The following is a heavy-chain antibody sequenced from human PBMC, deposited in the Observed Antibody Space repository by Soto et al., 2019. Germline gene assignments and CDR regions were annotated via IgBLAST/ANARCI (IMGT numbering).Heavy chain of an antibody. D-gene: IGHD3-10*01. V-gene: IGHV1-46*01. CDR3: TITMARGVISPYYYGVDV. J-gene: IGHJ6*02. Sequence: ASVKVSCKASGYTFTSYYMHWVRQAPGQGLEWMGIINPSGGSTSYAQKFQGRVTMTRDNAKNMVYLQMNSLRAEDTAVYFCTITMARGVISPYYYGVDVWGQGTTVTVSS. CDR1: GYTFTSYY. CDR2: INPSGGST.